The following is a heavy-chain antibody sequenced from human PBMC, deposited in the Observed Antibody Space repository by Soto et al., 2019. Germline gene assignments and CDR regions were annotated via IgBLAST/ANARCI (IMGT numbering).Heavy chain of an antibody. CDR1: GFTFDDYA. Sequence: EVQLVESGGGLVQPGRSLRLSCAASGFTFDDYAIHWVRQAPGKGLEWVSGISWNSGTIGYADSVKGRFTISRDNAKNSLYLQMNSLRAEDTALYYCAKDFSSSWYYFDYWGQGTLVTVSS. D-gene: IGHD6-13*01. CDR2: ISWNSGTI. V-gene: IGHV3-9*01. CDR3: AKDFSSSWYYFDY. J-gene: IGHJ4*02.